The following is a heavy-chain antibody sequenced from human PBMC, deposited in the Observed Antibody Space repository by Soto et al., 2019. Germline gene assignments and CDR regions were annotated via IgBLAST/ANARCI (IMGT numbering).Heavy chain of an antibody. CDR3: ARVRRDGYNPFDY. D-gene: IGHD5-12*01. CDR2: IYYSGST. J-gene: IGHJ4*02. CDR1: GGSISIYY. Sequence: SETLSLTCTVSGGSISIYYWSWIRHPPGKGLEWIGYIYYSGSTNYNPSLKSRVTISVDTSKNQFSLKLSSVTAADTAVYYCARVRRDGYNPFDYWGQGTLVTVSS. V-gene: IGHV4-59*01.